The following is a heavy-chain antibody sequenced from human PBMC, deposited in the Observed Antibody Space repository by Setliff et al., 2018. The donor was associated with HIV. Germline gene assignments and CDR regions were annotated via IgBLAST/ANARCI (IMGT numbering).Heavy chain of an antibody. CDR1: GDSFTTTSLS. Sequence: PSETLSLTCDVSGDSFTTTSLSWAWLRQPAGRGLEWIGHVYSRGNTDYNPSLASRVSILMSTSEIQFSLTLNSVTAADTAKYYCARGRLMGSSVLFFDFWGQGILVTVSS. V-gene: IGHV4-61*09. J-gene: IGHJ4*02. CDR3: ARGRLMGSSVLFFDF. CDR2: VYSRGNT. D-gene: IGHD2-21*01.